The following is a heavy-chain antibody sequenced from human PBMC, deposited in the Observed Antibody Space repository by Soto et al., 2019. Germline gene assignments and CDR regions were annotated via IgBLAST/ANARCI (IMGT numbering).Heavy chain of an antibody. CDR2: IYYSGST. Sequence: QVQLQESGPGLVKPSQTLSLTCTVSGGSISSGGYYWSWIRQHPGKGLEWIGYIYYSGSTYYNPSLKSRVTISVDTSNNQFSLKLSSVTAADTAVYYCGLGAAPKPYFDYWGQGTLVTVSS. D-gene: IGHD2-2*02. V-gene: IGHV4-31*03. CDR1: GGSISSGGYY. CDR3: GLGAAPKPYFDY. J-gene: IGHJ4*02.